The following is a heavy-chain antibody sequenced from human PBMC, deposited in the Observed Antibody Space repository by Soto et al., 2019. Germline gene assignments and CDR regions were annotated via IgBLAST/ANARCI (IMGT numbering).Heavy chain of an antibody. CDR2: INAGNGNT. CDR1: GYSFTSYA. V-gene: IGHV1-3*01. J-gene: IGHJ4*02. CDR3: ARFGGYSGYDSLDY. Sequence: ASVKVSCKASGYSFTSYAMYWVRQAPGQRLEWMGWINAGNGNTKYSQKFQGRVTITRDTSASTAYMELSSLRSEDTAVYYCARFGGYSGYDSLDYWGQGTLVTVSS. D-gene: IGHD5-12*01.